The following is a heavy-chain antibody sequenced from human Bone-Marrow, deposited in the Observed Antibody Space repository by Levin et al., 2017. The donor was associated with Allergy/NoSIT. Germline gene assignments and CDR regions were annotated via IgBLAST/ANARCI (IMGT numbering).Heavy chain of an antibody. CDR1: GFTFGDHA. V-gene: IGHV3-23*01. CDR2: ISGSGGSI. D-gene: IGHD6-19*01. CDR3: AIRMVVAGTRIEDY. Sequence: PGGSLRLSCAASGFTFGDHAMTWVRQAPRKGLEWVSAISGSGGSIYYADSVKGRFTISRDNSKNTLYLQMNSLRAEDTALYYCAIRMVVAGTRIEDYWGQGTLVSVSS. J-gene: IGHJ4*02.